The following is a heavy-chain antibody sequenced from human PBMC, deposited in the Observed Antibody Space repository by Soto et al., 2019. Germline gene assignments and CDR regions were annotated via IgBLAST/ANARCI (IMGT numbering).Heavy chain of an antibody. CDR1: GFTFSSYA. V-gene: IGHV3-23*01. D-gene: IGHD2-15*01. Sequence: EVQLLESGGGLVQPGGSRRLSCAASGFTFSSYAMSWVRQAPGKGLEWVSTISDSGSTYYADSVKGRFTISRDISKNTLYAKMSSLRAEDTAVYYCAKGGEGYCSGTSSLDHRDAWGKGTTVTVSS. CDR2: ISDSGST. CDR3: AKGGEGYCSGTSSLDHRDA. J-gene: IGHJ6*03.